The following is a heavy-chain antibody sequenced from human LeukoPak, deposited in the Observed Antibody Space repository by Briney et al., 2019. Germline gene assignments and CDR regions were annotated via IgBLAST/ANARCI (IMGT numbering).Heavy chain of an antibody. J-gene: IGHJ4*02. D-gene: IGHD1-26*01. Sequence: GGSLRLSCAASGFTFSSYSMNWVRQAPGKGLEWVSCISSSSSYKYYADSVKGRFTISRDNAKNSLYLQMNSLRAEDTAVYYCARDRGGNYPYYFGYWGQGTLVTVSS. V-gene: IGHV3-21*01. CDR3: ARDRGGNYPYYFGY. CDR2: ISSSSSYK. CDR1: GFTFSSYS.